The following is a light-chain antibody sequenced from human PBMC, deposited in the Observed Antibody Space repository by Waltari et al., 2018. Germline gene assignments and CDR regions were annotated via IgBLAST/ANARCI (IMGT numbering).Light chain of an antibody. J-gene: IGLJ1*01. V-gene: IGLV2-23*02. Sequence: QSALTQPASVSGSPGQSITIYCPGTSRDVGGYNYVSWYQQHPGKAPKLMIYDVSKRPSGVSNRFSGSKSGNTASLTISGLQAEDEADYYCCSYAGSSTLFGTGTKVTVL. CDR3: CSYAGSSTL. CDR2: DVS. CDR1: SRDVGGYNY.